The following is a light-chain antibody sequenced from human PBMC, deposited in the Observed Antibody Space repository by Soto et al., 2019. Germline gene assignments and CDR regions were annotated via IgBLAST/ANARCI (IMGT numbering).Light chain of an antibody. CDR3: QQYNSYQYT. CDR2: DAS. J-gene: IGKJ2*01. CDR1: QSVSHW. V-gene: IGKV1-5*01. Sequence: GDRVTITCRASQSVSHWLAWYQQKPGKAPKALIYDASTLETGVPSRFSGSGSGTDFTLTISSLQPDDFATYYCQQYNSYQYTFGQGIKLEMK.